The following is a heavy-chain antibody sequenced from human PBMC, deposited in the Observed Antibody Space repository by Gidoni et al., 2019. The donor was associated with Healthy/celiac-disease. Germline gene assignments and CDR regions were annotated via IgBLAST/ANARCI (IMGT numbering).Heavy chain of an antibody. D-gene: IGHD6-19*01. J-gene: IGHJ4*02. CDR2: ISSSSSYI. CDR1: GFTFSSYS. CDR3: ARVGFRGSGNY. Sequence: EVQLVASGGGLVKPGGSLSLSCAASGFTFSSYSMNWVRQAPGKGLEWVSSISSSSSYIDYADSVKGRFTISRDNAKNSLYLQMNSLRAEDTAVYYCARVGFRGSGNYWGQGTLVTVSS. V-gene: IGHV3-21*01.